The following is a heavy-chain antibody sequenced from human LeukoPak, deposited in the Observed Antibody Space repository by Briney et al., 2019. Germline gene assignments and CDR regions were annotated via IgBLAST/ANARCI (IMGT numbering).Heavy chain of an antibody. V-gene: IGHV1-2*06. J-gene: IGHJ4*02. CDR2: INPNSGGT. D-gene: IGHD4-11*01. CDR1: GYTFTGYY. Sequence: GASVKVSCKASGYTFTGYYMHWGRQAPGQGLEWMGRINPNSGGTNYAQKFQGRVTMTRDTSISTAYMELSRLRSDDTAVYYCARDLANDYSISPRLGEYYFDYWGQGTLVTVSS. CDR3: ARDLANDYSISPRLGEYYFDY.